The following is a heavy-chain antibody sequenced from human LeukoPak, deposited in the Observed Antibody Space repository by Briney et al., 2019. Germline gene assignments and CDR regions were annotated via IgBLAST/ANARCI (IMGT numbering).Heavy chain of an antibody. D-gene: IGHD6-13*01. V-gene: IGHV1-18*01. CDR2: ISAYNGNT. Sequence: ASVKVSCKASGYTFTSYGISWVRQAPGQGLEWMGWISAYNGNTNYAQKLQGRVTMTTDTSTSTAYMELRSLRSDDTAVYYCARGAAAGGYYYYGMDVWGQGTTVTVSS. CDR3: ARGAAAGGYYYYGMDV. CDR1: GYTFTSYG. J-gene: IGHJ6*02.